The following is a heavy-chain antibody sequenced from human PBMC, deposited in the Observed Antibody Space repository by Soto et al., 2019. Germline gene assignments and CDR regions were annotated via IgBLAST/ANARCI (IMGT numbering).Heavy chain of an antibody. CDR1: GYTFASYA. V-gene: IGHV1-18*01. J-gene: IGHJ4*02. CDR2: ISAYNGNT. Sequence: QVHLVQSGAEVKKPGASVKVTCKASGYTFASYAISWMRQAPGQGLEWMGWISAYNGNTNYAQKLQGRVTMTTDTSTSTAYMELRSLRSDDTAAYYCAKDPPPPDYWGQGTLVTVSS. CDR3: AKDPPPPDY.